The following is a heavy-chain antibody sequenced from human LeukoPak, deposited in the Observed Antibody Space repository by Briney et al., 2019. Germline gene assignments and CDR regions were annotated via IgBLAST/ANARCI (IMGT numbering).Heavy chain of an antibody. CDR2: MNPNSGNT. CDR1: GYTFTSYD. D-gene: IGHD3-22*01. Sequence: ASVKVSCKASGYTFTSYDINWVRQATGQGLEWMGWMNPNSGNTGYAQKFQGRVTMTRNTSISTAYMELSRLRSDDTAVYYCARVKTLIIVVTLFDYWGQGTLLTVSS. CDR3: ARVKTLIIVVTLFDY. J-gene: IGHJ4*02. V-gene: IGHV1-8*01.